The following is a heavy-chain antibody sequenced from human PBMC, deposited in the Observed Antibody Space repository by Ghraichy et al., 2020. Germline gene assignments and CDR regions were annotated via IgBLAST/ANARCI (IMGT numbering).Heavy chain of an antibody. J-gene: IGHJ3*02. CDR3: AKEVGYYDFWYGYSDAFDI. Sequence: GGSLRLSCAASGFGFSRHWMSWVRQAPGKGLEWVANIKGDERETYYVDSVKGRFTISRDNAKNVLFLQMNTLRAEDTAVYYCAKEVGYYDFWYGYSDAFDIWGQGTKVTISS. V-gene: IGHV3-7*01. D-gene: IGHD3-3*01. CDR1: GFGFSRHW. CDR2: IKGDERET.